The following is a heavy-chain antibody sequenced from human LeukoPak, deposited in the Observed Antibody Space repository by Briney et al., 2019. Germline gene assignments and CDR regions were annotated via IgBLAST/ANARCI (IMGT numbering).Heavy chain of an antibody. CDR1: GFTFSSYA. CDR2: ISYDGSNK. D-gene: IGHD5-12*01. CDR3: ASDPSYVDIVA. Sequence: GGSLRLSCAASGFTFSSYAMHWVRQAPGKGLEWVAVISYDGSNKYYADSVKGRFTISRDNSKNTLYLQMNSLRAEDTAVYYCASDPSYVDIVAWGQGTLVTVSS. J-gene: IGHJ4*02. V-gene: IGHV3-30*14.